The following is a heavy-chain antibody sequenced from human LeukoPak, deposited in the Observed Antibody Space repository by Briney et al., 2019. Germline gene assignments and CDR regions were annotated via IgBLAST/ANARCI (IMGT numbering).Heavy chain of an antibody. J-gene: IGHJ6*03. CDR2: INPSGGST. D-gene: IGHD2-2*01. V-gene: IGHV1-46*01. CDR3: ARSYIGVPAAIGFYYYMDV. CDR1: GYTFTSYY. Sequence: ASVKVSCKASGYTFTSYYMHWVRQAPGQGLEWMGIINPSGGSTSYAQKFQGRVTMTRDMSTSTVYMELRSLRSDDTAVYYCARSYIGVPAAIGFYYYMDVWGKGTTVTISS.